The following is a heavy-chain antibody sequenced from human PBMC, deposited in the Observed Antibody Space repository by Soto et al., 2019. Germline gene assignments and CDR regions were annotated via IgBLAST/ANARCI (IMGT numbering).Heavy chain of an antibody. D-gene: IGHD2-21*01. Sequence: QVQLVQSGAEVKTPGASVKVSCKASGYTFASYDMNWVRQAPGQGLEWRGWMNPNSNNTGYAQKIXXRXXMTRDIALSIAHMELSSLRNEDTAVYYCARSDGYHFNWLDSWGQGTLVTVSA. CDR2: MNPNSNNT. CDR3: ARSDGYHFNWLDS. J-gene: IGHJ5*01. CDR1: GYTFASYD. V-gene: IGHV1-8*01.